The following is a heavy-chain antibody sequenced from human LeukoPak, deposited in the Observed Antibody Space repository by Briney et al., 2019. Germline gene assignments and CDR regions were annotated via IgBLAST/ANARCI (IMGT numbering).Heavy chain of an antibody. V-gene: IGHV3-9*01. D-gene: IGHD5-12*01. J-gene: IGHJ4*02. CDR3: ARDRGDIVATLYYFDY. CDR1: GFTFDDYA. CDR2: ISWNSGSI. Sequence: GGSLRLSCAASGFTFDDYAMHWVRQAPGKGLEWVSGISWNSGSIGYADSVKGRFTISRDNAKNTLYLQMNSLRAEDTAVYYCARDRGDIVATLYYFDYWGQGTLVTVSS.